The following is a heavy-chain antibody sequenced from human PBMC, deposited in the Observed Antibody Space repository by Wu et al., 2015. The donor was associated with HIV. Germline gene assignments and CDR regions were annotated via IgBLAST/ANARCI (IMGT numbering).Heavy chain of an antibody. CDR2: IIPIFGTA. D-gene: IGHD3-10*01. CDR1: GGTFSSYA. CDR3: AREQPVEQWFGELFRRRYGMDV. V-gene: IGHV1-69*13. Sequence: QVQLVQSGAEVKKPGSSVKVSCKASGGTFSSYAISWVRQAPGQGLEWMGRIIPIFGTANYAQKFQGRVTITADESTSTAYMELSSLRSEDTAVYYCAREQPVEQWFGELFRRRYGMDVWGQGDHGHRLL. J-gene: IGHJ6*02.